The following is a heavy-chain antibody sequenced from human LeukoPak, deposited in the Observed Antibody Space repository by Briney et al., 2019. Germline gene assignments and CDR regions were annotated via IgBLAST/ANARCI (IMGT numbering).Heavy chain of an antibody. J-gene: IGHJ4*02. CDR1: GYTFTSYY. D-gene: IGHD3-10*01. CDR2: INPSGGST. CDR3: ARARATMSHYYYGSGSYPL. Sequence: ASVKVSCQASGYTFTSYYMHWVRQAPGQGLEWMGIINPSGGSTSYAQKFQGRVTMTRDTSTSTAYMELSRLRSDDTAVYYCARARATMSHYYYGSGSYPLWGQGTLVTVSS. V-gene: IGHV1-46*01.